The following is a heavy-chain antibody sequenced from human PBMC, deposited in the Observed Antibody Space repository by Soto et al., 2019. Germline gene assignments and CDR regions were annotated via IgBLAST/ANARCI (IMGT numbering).Heavy chain of an antibody. CDR3: ARDPGALYGDYRDYYYYMDV. CDR2: INHSGST. CDR1: GGSFSGYY. D-gene: IGHD4-17*01. Sequence: PSETLSLTCAVYGGSFSGYYWSWIRQPPGKGLEWIGEINHSGSTNYNPSLKSRVTISVDTSKNQFSLKLSSVTAADTAVYYCARDPGALYGDYRDYYYYMDVWGKGTTVTVSS. V-gene: IGHV4-34*01. J-gene: IGHJ6*03.